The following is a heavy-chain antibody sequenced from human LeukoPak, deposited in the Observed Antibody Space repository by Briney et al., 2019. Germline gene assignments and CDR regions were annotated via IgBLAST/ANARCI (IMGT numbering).Heavy chain of an antibody. Sequence: PSETLSLTCTVSGGSLSSSSYYWGWIRQPPGKGLEWIGSIYYSGSTYYNPSLKSRVTISVDTSKNQFSLKLSSVTAADTAVYYCARDDQGVNYDILTGYYRAAFGFDYWGQGTLVTVSS. CDR2: IYYSGST. CDR3: ARDDQGVNYDILTGYYRAAFGFDY. J-gene: IGHJ4*02. CDR1: GGSLSSSSYY. V-gene: IGHV4-39*07. D-gene: IGHD3-9*01.